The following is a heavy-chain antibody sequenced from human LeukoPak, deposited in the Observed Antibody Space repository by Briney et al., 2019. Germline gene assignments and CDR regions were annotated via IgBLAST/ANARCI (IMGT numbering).Heavy chain of an antibody. J-gene: IGHJ4*02. D-gene: IGHD3-10*01. V-gene: IGHV2-5*02. CDR1: GFSLSTSGVG. Sequence: SGPTLVKPTPTLTLTCTFSGFSLSTSGVGVGWIRQPPGKAVEWLALNDWDDDKRYSTSLKSRLTITKDASKNQVVLTMTNSDPVDTATYYCAQRLYYGFDYWGQGTLVTVSS. CDR3: AQRLYYGFDY. CDR2: NDWDDDK.